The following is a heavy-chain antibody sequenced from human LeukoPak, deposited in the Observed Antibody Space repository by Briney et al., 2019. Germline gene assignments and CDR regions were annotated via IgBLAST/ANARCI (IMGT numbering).Heavy chain of an antibody. D-gene: IGHD3-3*01. J-gene: IGHJ4*02. V-gene: IGHV1-46*01. CDR3: ARLAGYDFWVQFDY. CDR2: INPSGGTT. CDR1: GYTFTSYH. Sequence: ASVKVSCTASGYTFTSYHMHWVRQAPGQGLEWMGIINPSGGTTNYAQKFRGRVTMTRDMSTSTVYMELSSLRSEDTAVYYCARLAGYDFWVQFDYWGQGTLVTVSS.